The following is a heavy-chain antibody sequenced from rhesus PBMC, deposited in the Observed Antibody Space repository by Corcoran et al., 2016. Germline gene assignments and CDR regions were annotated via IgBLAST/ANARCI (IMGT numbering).Heavy chain of an antibody. Sequence: QVQLQESGPGLVKPSETLSLTCAVSGYSISSGYYWSWIRQPPGKGLEWIGYITYSGSTSYNPSLKSRVTISRDTSKNQFSLKLSSVTAADTAVYYCAREDGSGWSWDAFDFWGQGLRVTVSS. V-gene: IGHV4-122*02. CDR2: ITYSGST. J-gene: IGHJ3*01. D-gene: IGHD6S26*01. CDR1: GYSISSGYY. CDR3: AREDGSGWSWDAFDF.